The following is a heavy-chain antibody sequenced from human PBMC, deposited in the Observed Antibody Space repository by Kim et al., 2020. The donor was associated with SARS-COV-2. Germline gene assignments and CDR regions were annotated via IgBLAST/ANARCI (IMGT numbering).Heavy chain of an antibody. Sequence: SETLSLTCTVSGYSISSGYYWGWVRHPPGKGLEWIGSTFHSGSTYYNPSLKSRVIISVETSKNQFSLKVNSVTAADTAVYYCARDYGGQLKFGMAVWGQGTTVTVS. D-gene: IGHD3-10*01. V-gene: IGHV4-38-2*02. CDR1: GYSISSGYY. CDR2: TFHSGST. CDR3: ARDYGGQLKFGMAV. J-gene: IGHJ6*02.